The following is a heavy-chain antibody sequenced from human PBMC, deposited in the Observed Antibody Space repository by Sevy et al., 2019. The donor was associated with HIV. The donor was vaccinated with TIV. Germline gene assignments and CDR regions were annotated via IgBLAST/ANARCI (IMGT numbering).Heavy chain of an antibody. CDR2: INPSGGST. D-gene: IGHD6-13*01. CDR1: GYTFTSYY. Sequence: ASVKVSCKASGYTFTSYYMHWVRQAPGQGLEWMGIINPSGGSTSYEQKFQGRVTMTRDTSTSTVYMELSSLRSEDTAVYYCARTNIAAAGTAYYYGMDVWGQGTTVTVSS. V-gene: IGHV1-46*01. CDR3: ARTNIAAAGTAYYYGMDV. J-gene: IGHJ6*02.